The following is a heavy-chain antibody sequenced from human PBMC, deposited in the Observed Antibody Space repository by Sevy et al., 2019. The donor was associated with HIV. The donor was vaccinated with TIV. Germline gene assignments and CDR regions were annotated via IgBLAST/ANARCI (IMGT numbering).Heavy chain of an antibody. Sequence: GGSLRLSCAASGFTFSSYSMNWVRQAPGKGLEWVSSISSSSSYIYYADSVKGRFTISRDNAKNSLYLQMNSLRAEDTAVSYCARDLYSSSIYYYYGMDVWGQGITVTVSS. CDR2: ISSSSSYI. J-gene: IGHJ6*02. CDR3: ARDLYSSSIYYYYGMDV. D-gene: IGHD6-6*01. V-gene: IGHV3-21*01. CDR1: GFTFSSYS.